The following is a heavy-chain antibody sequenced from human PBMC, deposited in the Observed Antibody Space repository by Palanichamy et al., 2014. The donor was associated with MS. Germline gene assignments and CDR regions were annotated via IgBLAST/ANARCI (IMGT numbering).Heavy chain of an antibody. Sequence: GSLRLSCAASGFTFSRYTMNWVRQAPGKGLEWVSSISSSSDYIYYADSVKGRFTVSRDNAKNSLYLQMNSLRAEDTAVYYCAGVVTRWYFDYWGQGILVTVSS. CDR2: ISSSSDYI. J-gene: IGHJ4*02. CDR1: GFTFSRYT. D-gene: IGHD5-18*01. CDR3: AGVVTRWYFDY. V-gene: IGHV3-21*01.